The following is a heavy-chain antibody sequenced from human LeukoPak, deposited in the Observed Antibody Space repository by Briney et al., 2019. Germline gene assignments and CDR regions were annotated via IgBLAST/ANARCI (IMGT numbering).Heavy chain of an antibody. CDR1: GFTFSSYS. CDR3: AILDYYYYYMDV. Sequence: GGSLRLSCAASGFTFSSYSMNWVRQAPGKGLEWVSSISSSSSYIYYADSVKGRFTISRDNAKNSLYLQMNSLRAEDTAVYYCAILDYYYYYMDVWGKGTTVTVSS. V-gene: IGHV3-21*01. J-gene: IGHJ6*03. CDR2: ISSSSSYI.